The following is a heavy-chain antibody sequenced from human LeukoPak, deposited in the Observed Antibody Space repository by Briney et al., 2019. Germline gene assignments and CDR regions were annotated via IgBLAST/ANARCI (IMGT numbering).Heavy chain of an antibody. J-gene: IGHJ4*02. CDR3: AKRSGASTYYFDY. CDR1: GFTFSSYA. V-gene: IGHV3-23*01. Sequence: LSGGSLRLSCAASGFTFSSYAMSWVRLPPGKGLQWVSSLSTSGGNTYYADSVRSRFTISRDNSQNTLYLQMDSLRAEDTAVYYCAKRSGASTYYFDYWGQGALLTVSS. D-gene: IGHD6-19*01. CDR2: LSTSGGNT.